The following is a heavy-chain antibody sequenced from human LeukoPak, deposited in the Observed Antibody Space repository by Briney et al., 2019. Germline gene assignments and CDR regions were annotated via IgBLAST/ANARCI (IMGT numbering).Heavy chain of an antibody. J-gene: IGHJ4*02. CDR1: GYTFTSYY. Sequence: ASVKVSCKASGYTFTSYYMHWVRQAPGQGLEWMGWISAYNGNTNYAQKLQGRVTMTTDTSTSTAYMELRSLRSDDTAVYYCARAQGDYAPIHGHDYWGQGTLVTVSS. CDR3: ARAQGDYAPIHGHDY. CDR2: ISAYNGNT. D-gene: IGHD4-17*01. V-gene: IGHV1-18*04.